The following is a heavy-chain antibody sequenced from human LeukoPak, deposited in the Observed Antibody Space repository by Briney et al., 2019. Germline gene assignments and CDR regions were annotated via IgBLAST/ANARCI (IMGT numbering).Heavy chain of an antibody. J-gene: IGHJ4*02. D-gene: IGHD1-26*01. CDR1: GFNFSSYG. CDR2: VWYDGTTK. CDR3: AKVPYSGSYHDYFFDS. Sequence: GGSLRLSCAASGFNFSSYGMHWVRQAPGKGLEWVALVWYDGTTKHYADSVRGRFTISRDNSKNTLHLQMNGLRAEDAAIYYCAKVPYSGSYHDYFFDSWGQGTLVTVSS. V-gene: IGHV3-33*06.